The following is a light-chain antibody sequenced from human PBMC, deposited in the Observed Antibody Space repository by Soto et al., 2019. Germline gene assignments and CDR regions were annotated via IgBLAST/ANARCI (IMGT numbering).Light chain of an antibody. CDR1: QSISSY. Sequence: DIQMTQSPSSLSASVGDRVKITCRASQSISSYLNWYQQKPGKAPKLLIYAASSLQSGVPSRFSGSGSGTDFTLTISSLQPEDFATYYCQQSYSNLRTFGQGTKLEIK. CDR2: AAS. V-gene: IGKV1-39*01. J-gene: IGKJ2*01. CDR3: QQSYSNLRT.